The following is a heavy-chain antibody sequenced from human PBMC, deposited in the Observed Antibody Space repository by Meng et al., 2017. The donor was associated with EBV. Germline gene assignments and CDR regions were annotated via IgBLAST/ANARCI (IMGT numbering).Heavy chain of an antibody. J-gene: IGHJ4*02. Sequence: QVQLVQSGAEVKKPGSSVKVSWQAPGGTFSSYAISWVRQAPGQGLEWMGGIIPIFGTANYAQKFQGRVTITADKSTSTAYMEPSSLRSEDTAVYYCARAEIAAAGRLDYWGQGTLVTVSS. D-gene: IGHD6-13*01. CDR1: GGTFSSYA. V-gene: IGHV1-69*06. CDR3: ARAEIAAAGRLDY. CDR2: IIPIFGTA.